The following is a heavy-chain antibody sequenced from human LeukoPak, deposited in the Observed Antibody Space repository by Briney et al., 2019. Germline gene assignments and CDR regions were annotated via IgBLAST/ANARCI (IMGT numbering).Heavy chain of an antibody. CDR3: VRDADGGNSWFDS. CDR1: GFVFSTNS. D-gene: IGHD4-23*01. Sequence: GGSLRLSCAASGFVFSTNSMNWVRQAPGKGLEWVSWISSSSGDIYYAESVGGRFTISRDDAKNSLYLQMNNVRDEDTAVYYCVRDADGGNSWFDSWGQGTLVTVSS. J-gene: IGHJ5*01. V-gene: IGHV3-21*01. CDR2: ISSSSGDI.